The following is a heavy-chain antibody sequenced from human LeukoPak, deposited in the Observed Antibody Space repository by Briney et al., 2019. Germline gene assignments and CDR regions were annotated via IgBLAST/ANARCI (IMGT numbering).Heavy chain of an antibody. CDR1: WFSLSTSGVG. Sequence: ESGPTLVKPTQTLTLTCTFSWFSLSTSGVGVGWIRQPSGKALEWLALHYWCGDKRYCPSLKSRLTITKDTSKNQVVLTMTNMDPVDTATYYCAHRRGGPGYSGYGFYFDYWGQGTLVTVSS. D-gene: IGHD5-12*01. CDR2: HYWCGDK. J-gene: IGHJ4*02. V-gene: IGHV2-5*01. CDR3: AHRRGGPGYSGYGFYFDY.